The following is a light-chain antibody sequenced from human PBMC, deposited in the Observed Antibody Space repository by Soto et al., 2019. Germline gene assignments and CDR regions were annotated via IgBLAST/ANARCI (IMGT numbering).Light chain of an antibody. CDR1: SGHSSYT. V-gene: IGLV4-69*01. J-gene: IGLJ2*01. Sequence: QSVLTQSPSASASLGASVKLTCTLSSGHSSYTIAWHQQQPEKGPRYLMKLNSDGSHNKGDGIPDRFSGSSSGAERYLTISSLQSDDEADYYCQTWGTGIPVFGGGTKLTVL. CDR2: LNSDGSH. CDR3: QTWGTGIPV.